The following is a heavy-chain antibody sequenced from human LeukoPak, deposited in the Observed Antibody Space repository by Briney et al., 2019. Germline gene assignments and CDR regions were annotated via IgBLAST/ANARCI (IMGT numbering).Heavy chain of an antibody. V-gene: IGHV3-23*01. CDR1: GFTFSSYA. D-gene: IGHD3-22*01. J-gene: IGHJ4*02. Sequence: PGGSLRLSCAASGFTFSSYAMSWVRPAPGKGLEWVSAISGSGGSTYYADSVKGRLTISRDNSKNTLYLQMNSLRAEDTAVYYCAKSARDYYYDSSGYPQGYWGQGTLVTVSS. CDR3: AKSARDYYYDSSGYPQGY. CDR2: ISGSGGST.